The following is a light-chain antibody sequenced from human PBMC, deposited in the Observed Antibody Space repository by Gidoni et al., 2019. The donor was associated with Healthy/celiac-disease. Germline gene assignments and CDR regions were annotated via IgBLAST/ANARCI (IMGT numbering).Light chain of an antibody. J-gene: IGKJ2*01. CDR2: KAS. CDR3: QQYNSYPYT. CDR1: QSISSW. Sequence: DIQMTQSPSTLSASVGDRVTITCRASQSISSWLAWYQPKPEKAPKLLIYKASSLESGVPSRFSGSGSGTEFTLTISSLQPDDFATYYCQQYNSYPYTFGQGTKLEIK. V-gene: IGKV1-5*03.